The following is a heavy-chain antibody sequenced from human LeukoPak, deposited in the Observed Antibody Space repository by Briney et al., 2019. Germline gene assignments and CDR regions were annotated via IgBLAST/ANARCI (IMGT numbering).Heavy chain of an antibody. CDR2: SSAYNGNT. J-gene: IGHJ4*02. V-gene: IGHV1-18*01. Sequence: ASVKVSCKASGYTFTSFGISWVRQAPGQGLEWMGWSSAYNGNTNYAQKFQGRVTMTTDTSTSTAYMEVRSLRSDDTAVYYCTRDLGVDTTIISFDCGGQGSLVTVSS. D-gene: IGHD5-18*01. CDR3: TRDLGVDTTIISFDC. CDR1: GYTFTSFG.